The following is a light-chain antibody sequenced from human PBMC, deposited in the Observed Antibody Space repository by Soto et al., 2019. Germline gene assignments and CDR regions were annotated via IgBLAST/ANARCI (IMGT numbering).Light chain of an antibody. Sequence: QSVLTQPPSASETPEQRVIISCSGGSSNIGSNTVNWYQQLPGTAPKLLIYSTYQRPSGVPDRFSGSKSGTSASLAISGLQSEDEADYYCATWDNSLKAWVFGGGTKLTVL. J-gene: IGLJ3*02. CDR2: STY. CDR3: ATWDNSLKAWV. V-gene: IGLV1-44*01. CDR1: SSNIGSNT.